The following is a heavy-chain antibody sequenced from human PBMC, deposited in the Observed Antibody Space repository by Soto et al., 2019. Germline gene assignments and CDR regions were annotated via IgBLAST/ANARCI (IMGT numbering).Heavy chain of an antibody. J-gene: IGHJ4*02. V-gene: IGHV4-30-4*01. Sequence: PSETLSLTCTVPGGSISSGDYYWSWIRQPPGKGLEWIAYIHYSGSTYYNPSLKSRVTISVDTSKNQFSLKLSSVTAADTAVYYCARSRYSGSYFFDYWGQGILVTVSS. CDR1: GGSISSGDYY. D-gene: IGHD1-26*01. CDR2: IHYSGST. CDR3: ARSRYSGSYFFDY.